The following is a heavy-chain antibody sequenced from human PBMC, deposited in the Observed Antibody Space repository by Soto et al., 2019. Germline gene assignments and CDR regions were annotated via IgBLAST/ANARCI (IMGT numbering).Heavy chain of an antibody. Sequence: RGSLRLCCEMSGFTFKTYWMSWVRQAPGKGLEWLANMNEDANTKYYVDSVKGRFTILGDSAGNSLFLKMASLRAEDTAVYFCAAYNTSRHAAFDIWGRGTLVTVSS. CDR2: MNEDANTK. CDR3: AAYNTSRHAAFDI. D-gene: IGHD1-20*01. J-gene: IGHJ3*02. CDR1: GFTFKTYW. V-gene: IGHV3-7*01.